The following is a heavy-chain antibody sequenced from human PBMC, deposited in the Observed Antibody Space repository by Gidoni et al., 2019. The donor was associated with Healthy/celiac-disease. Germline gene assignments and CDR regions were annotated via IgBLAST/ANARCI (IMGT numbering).Heavy chain of an antibody. CDR2: IYSSGST. V-gene: IGHV4-39*01. Sequence: QLQLQESGPGLVKPSETLSLTCTVSGGSISSSSYYWGWLRQPPGKGLEWIGSIYSSGSTYYNPSLKSRVTISVDTSKNQFSLKLSSVTAADTAVYYCARQTSYDFWSGYYTGYWGQGTLVTVSS. D-gene: IGHD3-3*01. CDR1: GGSISSSSYY. J-gene: IGHJ4*02. CDR3: ARQTSYDFWSGYYTGY.